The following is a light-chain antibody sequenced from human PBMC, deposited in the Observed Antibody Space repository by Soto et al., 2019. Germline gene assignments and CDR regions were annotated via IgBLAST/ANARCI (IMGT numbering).Light chain of an antibody. CDR2: GNS. V-gene: IGLV1-40*01. Sequence: QSVLTQPPSVSGAPGQRVTISCTGSSSNIGAGYDVHWYQQLPRTAPKLLIYGNSNRPSGVPDRFSGSKSGTSASLAITGLQAEDEADYYCQSYDSSLSGYVAFGGGTKVTVL. CDR3: QSYDSSLSGYVA. CDR1: SSNIGAGYD. J-gene: IGLJ2*01.